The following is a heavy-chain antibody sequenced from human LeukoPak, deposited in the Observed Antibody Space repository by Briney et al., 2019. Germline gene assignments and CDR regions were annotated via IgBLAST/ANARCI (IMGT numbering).Heavy chain of an antibody. Sequence: PGGSLRLSCAASGFTVSSNYMSWVRQAPGKGLEWVSVIYSGGSTYYADSVKGRFTISRDNSKNTLYLQMNSLRAEDTAVYYCARGVVPAATYNWFDPWGQGTLVTVSS. CDR1: GFTVSSNY. CDR3: ARGVVPAATYNWFDP. CDR2: IYSGGST. D-gene: IGHD2-2*01. V-gene: IGHV3-66*02. J-gene: IGHJ5*02.